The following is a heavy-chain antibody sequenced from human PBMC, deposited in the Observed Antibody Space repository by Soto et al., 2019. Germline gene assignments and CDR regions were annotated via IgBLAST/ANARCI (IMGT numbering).Heavy chain of an antibody. CDR1: GYTFTSCS. J-gene: IGHJ4*02. CDR2: INAGNGNT. D-gene: IGHD3-9*01. Sequence: ASVNVSWKSSGYTFTSCSMHWVRQAPGQRLECMGWINAGNGNTKYSQKFQGRVTITRDTSASTAYMELSSLRSEDTAVYYCARDRILRYFDSFDYWGQGTLVTVSS. CDR3: ARDRILRYFDSFDY. V-gene: IGHV1-3*01.